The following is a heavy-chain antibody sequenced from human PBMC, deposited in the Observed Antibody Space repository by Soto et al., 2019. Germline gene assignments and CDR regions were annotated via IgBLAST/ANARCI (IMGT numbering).Heavy chain of an antibody. J-gene: IGHJ6*02. V-gene: IGHV1-69*01. CDR2: IIPIFGTA. CDR3: ASGGCGGDRRYYYYGMDV. D-gene: IGHD2-21*02. Sequence: QVQLVQSGAEVKKPGSSVKVSCKASGGTFSSYAISWVRQAPGQGREWMGGIIPIFGTANYAQKFQGRVTITADESTSTAYMELSSLRSEDTAVYYCASGGCGGDRRYYYYGMDVWGQGTTVTVSS. CDR1: GGTFSSYA.